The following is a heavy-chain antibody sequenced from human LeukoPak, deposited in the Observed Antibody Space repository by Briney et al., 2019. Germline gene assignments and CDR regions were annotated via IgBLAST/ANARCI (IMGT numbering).Heavy chain of an antibody. CDR1: GFTFSSYA. V-gene: IGHV3-30-3*01. J-gene: IGHJ3*02. Sequence: GGSLRLSCAASGFTFSSYAMHWVRQAPGKGLEWVAVISYDGSDRQYADSVKGRFTISRDNSKNTLYLQMNSLRAEDTAVYYCARDMSTAMVYDAFDIWGQGTMVIVSS. D-gene: IGHD5-18*01. CDR3: ARDMSTAMVYDAFDI. CDR2: ISYDGSDR.